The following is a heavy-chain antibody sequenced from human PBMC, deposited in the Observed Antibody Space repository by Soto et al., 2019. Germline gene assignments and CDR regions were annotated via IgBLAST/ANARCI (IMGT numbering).Heavy chain of an antibody. J-gene: IGHJ6*02. CDR2: ISSSSSTI. CDR1: GFTFSSYS. V-gene: IGHV3-48*02. Sequence: GGSLRLSCAASGFTFSSYSMNWVRQAPGKGLEWVSYISSSSSTIYYADSVKGRFTISRDNAKNSLYLQMNSLRDEDTAVYYCTSEGSHYYYYGMDVWAQGTTVTVSS. CDR3: TSEGSHYYYYGMDV.